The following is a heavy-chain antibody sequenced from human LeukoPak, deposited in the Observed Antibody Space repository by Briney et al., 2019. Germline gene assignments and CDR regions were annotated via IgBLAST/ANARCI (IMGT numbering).Heavy chain of an antibody. J-gene: IGHJ4*02. V-gene: IGHV3-9*01. CDR2: ISWNSGSI. CDR1: GFTFDDYA. Sequence: GRSLRLSCAASGFTFDDYAMHWVRQAPGKGLKWVSGISWNSGSIGYADSVKGRLTISRDNAKDSLYLQMNSLRAEDTALYYCAKDGSHLLWFGELLSGGAGLVYWGQGTLVTVSS. D-gene: IGHD3-10*01. CDR3: AKDGSHLLWFGELLSGGAGLVY.